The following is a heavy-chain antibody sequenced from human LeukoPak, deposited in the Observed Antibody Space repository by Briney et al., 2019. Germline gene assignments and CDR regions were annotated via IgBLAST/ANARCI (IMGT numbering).Heavy chain of an antibody. CDR1: GYTFTGYY. Sequence: ASVKVSCKASGYTFTGYYMHWVRQAPGQGLEWMGWINPNSGGTNYAQKFQGRVTMTRDTSISTAYMELSRLRSDDTAVYYCARECSGGSCYSLDYWGQGTLVTVSS. CDR3: ARECSGGSCYSLDY. CDR2: INPNSGGT. D-gene: IGHD2-15*01. J-gene: IGHJ4*02. V-gene: IGHV1-2*02.